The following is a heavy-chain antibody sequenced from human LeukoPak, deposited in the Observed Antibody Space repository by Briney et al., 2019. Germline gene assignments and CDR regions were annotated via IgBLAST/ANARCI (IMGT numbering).Heavy chain of an antibody. D-gene: IGHD2-15*01. J-gene: IGHJ4*02. CDR2: IYYSGST. CDR1: GGSISSGGYY. CDR3: ASSVPSSVAVVAATAFDY. V-gene: IGHV4-31*03. Sequence: PSQTLSLTCTVSGGSISSGGYYWRWIRQHPGKGLEWLGYIYYSGSTYYNPSLKSRVTISVDTSKNQFSLKLSSVTAADTAVYYCASSVPSSVAVVAATAFDYWGQGTLVTVSS.